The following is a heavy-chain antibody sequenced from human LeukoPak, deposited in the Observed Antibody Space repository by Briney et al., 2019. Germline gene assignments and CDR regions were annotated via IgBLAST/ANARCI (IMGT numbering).Heavy chain of an antibody. Sequence: GRSLRLSCAASGFTFSSYAMHWVRQAPGKGLEWVAVISYDGSNKYYADSVKGRFTISRDNSKNTLYLQMNSLRAEDTAVYYCAKDFELELPGGMDVWGQGTTVTVSS. J-gene: IGHJ6*02. D-gene: IGHD1-7*01. CDR3: AKDFELELPGGMDV. CDR2: ISYDGSNK. CDR1: GFTFSSYA. V-gene: IGHV3-30*04.